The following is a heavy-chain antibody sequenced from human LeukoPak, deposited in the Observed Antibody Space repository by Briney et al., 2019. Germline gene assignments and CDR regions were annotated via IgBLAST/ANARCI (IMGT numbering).Heavy chain of an antibody. D-gene: IGHD5-18*01. V-gene: IGHV3-48*03. CDR1: GFTFSNYE. CDR2: ISSSGSTI. CDR3: ARDDSCGLDY. J-gene: IGHJ4*02. Sequence: GGSLRLSCAASGFTFSNYEMNWVRQAPGKGLEWVSYISSSGSTIYYADSVKGRFTISRDNAKNSLYLQMNSLRAEDTAVYYCARDDSCGLDYWGQGTRVTVSS.